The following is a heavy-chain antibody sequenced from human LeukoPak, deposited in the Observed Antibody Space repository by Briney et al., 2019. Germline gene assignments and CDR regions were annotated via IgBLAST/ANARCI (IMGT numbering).Heavy chain of an antibody. CDR3: AREGREVHRGYCGGDCHDY. Sequence: PSETLSLTCTVSSASISSYYWSWIRQPPGKGLEWIGRIYTSGSTNYNPSLKSRVTISVDTSKNQFSLKLSSVTAADTAVYYCAREGREVHRGYCGGDCHDYWGQGTLVTVSS. V-gene: IGHV4-4*08. J-gene: IGHJ4*02. CDR2: IYTSGST. D-gene: IGHD2-21*01. CDR1: SASISSYY.